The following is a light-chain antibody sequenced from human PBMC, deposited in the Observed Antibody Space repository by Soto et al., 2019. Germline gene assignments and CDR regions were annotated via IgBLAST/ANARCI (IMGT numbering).Light chain of an antibody. V-gene: IGLV2-14*01. CDR2: EVS. J-gene: IGLJ2*01. CDR3: SSYTTSSTFVF. CDR1: SSDIGYYNY. Sequence: QSVLTQPASVSGSPGQSITISCTGTSSDIGYYNYVSWYQQHPGKAPKLIIYEVSHRPSGVSDRFSGSKSGNTASLTISGRQPEDEADYYCSSYTTSSTFVFFGGGTKLTVL.